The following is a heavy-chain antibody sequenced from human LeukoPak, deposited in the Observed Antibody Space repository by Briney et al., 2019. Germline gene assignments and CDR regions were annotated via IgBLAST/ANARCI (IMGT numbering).Heavy chain of an antibody. V-gene: IGHV1-69*13. CDR1: GGTFSSYA. J-gene: IGHJ4*02. CDR3: ARDHTGAAAANFDY. Sequence: SVKVSCKASGGTFSSYAISWVRQAPGQGLGWMGGIIPIFGTANYAQKFQGRVTITADESTSTAYMELSSLRSEDTAVYYCARDHTGAAAANFDYWGQGTLVTVSS. CDR2: IIPIFGTA. D-gene: IGHD6-13*01.